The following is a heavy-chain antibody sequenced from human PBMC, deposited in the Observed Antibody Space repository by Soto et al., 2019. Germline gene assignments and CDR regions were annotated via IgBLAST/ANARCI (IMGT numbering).Heavy chain of an antibody. V-gene: IGHV4-4*02. Sequence: PXETLSLTCAVSSGSXSSSNWWSWVRQPPGKGLEWIGEIYHSGSTNYNPSLKSRVTISVDKSKNQFSLKLSSVTAADTAVYYCARRSSGWYYFDYWGQGTLVTVSS. CDR2: IYHSGST. J-gene: IGHJ4*02. CDR3: ARRSSGWYYFDY. CDR1: SGSXSSSNW. D-gene: IGHD6-19*01.